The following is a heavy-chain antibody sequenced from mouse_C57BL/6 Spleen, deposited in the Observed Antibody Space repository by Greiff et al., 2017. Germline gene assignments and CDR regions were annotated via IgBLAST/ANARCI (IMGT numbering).Heavy chain of an antibody. CDR3: ARRVLLRYVEGYFDV. J-gene: IGHJ1*03. D-gene: IGHD1-1*01. V-gene: IGHV1-72*01. CDR1: GYTFTSYW. Sequence: QVQLKQSGAELVKPGASVKLSCKASGYTFTSYWMHWVKQRPGRGLEWIGRIDPTSGGTKYNEKFKGKATLTVDKPSSTAYMQLSSLTSEDSAVYYCARRVLLRYVEGYFDVWGTGTTVTVSS. CDR2: IDPTSGGT.